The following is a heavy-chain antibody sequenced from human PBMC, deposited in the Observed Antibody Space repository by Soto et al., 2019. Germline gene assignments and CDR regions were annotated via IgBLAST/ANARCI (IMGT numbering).Heavy chain of an antibody. CDR2: INSDGSST. CDR3: APTRSDLWWLRGGYFDL. CDR1: GFTFSSYW. J-gene: IGHJ2*01. V-gene: IGHV3-74*01. Sequence: EVQLVESGGGLVQPGGSLRLSCAASGFTFSSYWMHWVRQAPGKGLVWVSRINSDGSSTSYADSVKGRFTISRDNAKNXRYLQMNSLRAEDTAVYYCAPTRSDLWWLRGGYFDLWGRGTLVTVSS. D-gene: IGHD2-21*01.